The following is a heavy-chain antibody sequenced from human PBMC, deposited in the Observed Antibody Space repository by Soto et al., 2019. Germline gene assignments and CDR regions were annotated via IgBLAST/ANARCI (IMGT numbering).Heavy chain of an antibody. Sequence: GGSLRLSCAASGFTFSSYSMNWVRQAPGKGLEWVSSISSSSSYIYYADSVKGRFTISRDNAKNSLYLQMNSLRAEDTAVYYCARDFLRQQLVQGNYFDYWGQGTLVTVSS. D-gene: IGHD6-13*01. CDR3: ARDFLRQQLVQGNYFDY. J-gene: IGHJ4*02. V-gene: IGHV3-21*01. CDR2: ISSSSSYI. CDR1: GFTFSSYS.